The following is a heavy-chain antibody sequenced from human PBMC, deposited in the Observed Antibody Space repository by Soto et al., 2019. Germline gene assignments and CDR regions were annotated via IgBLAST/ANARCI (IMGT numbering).Heavy chain of an antibody. V-gene: IGHV3-21*01. D-gene: IGHD5-12*01. J-gene: IGHJ6*02. CDR1: GLTFSFYR. CDR3: ARDLVATHSMDV. Sequence: EVQLVESGGGLVKPGGSLRLSCAASGLTFSFYRMNWVRQAPGKGLEWVSSISDSSTYIYYADSLKGRFTISRDNAKNSLYLQMNGLRAEDTAVYYCARDLVATHSMDVWGQGTTVIVSS. CDR2: ISDSSTYI.